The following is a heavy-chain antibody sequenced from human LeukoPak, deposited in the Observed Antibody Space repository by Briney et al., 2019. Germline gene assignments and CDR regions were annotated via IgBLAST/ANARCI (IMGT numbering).Heavy chain of an antibody. V-gene: IGHV3-21*01. CDR2: ISSSSSYI. CDR3: AREQGLSADSGSSGSHPLDY. CDR1: GFTFSSYS. D-gene: IGHD3-22*01. Sequence: GGSQRLSCAASGFTFSSYSMNWVRQAPGKGLEWVSSISSSSSYIYYADSVKGRFTISRDNAKNSLYLQMNSLRAEDTAVYYCAREQGLSADSGSSGSHPLDYWGQGTLVTVSS. J-gene: IGHJ4*02.